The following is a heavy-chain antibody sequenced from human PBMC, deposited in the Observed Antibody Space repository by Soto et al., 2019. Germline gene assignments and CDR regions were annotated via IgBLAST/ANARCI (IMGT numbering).Heavy chain of an antibody. Sequence: QVQLQQWGAGLLKPSETLSLTCAVYGGSFSGYYWSWIRQPPGKGLEWIGEINHSGSTNYNPSLKSRFTITVDTSKTQCSLKLSSVTAADTAVYYCERAGIAAPNNWFDPWGQGTLVTVSS. CDR1: GGSFSGYY. D-gene: IGHD6-13*01. CDR3: ERAGIAAPNNWFDP. V-gene: IGHV4-34*01. CDR2: INHSGST. J-gene: IGHJ5*02.